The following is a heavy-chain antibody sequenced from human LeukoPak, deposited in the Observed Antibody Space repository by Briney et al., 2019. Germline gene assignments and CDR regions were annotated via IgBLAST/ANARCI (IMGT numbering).Heavy chain of an antibody. CDR2: IYYSGST. CDR1: GGSISSYY. CDR3: ARATDSSGYYGFDY. J-gene: IGHJ4*02. D-gene: IGHD3-22*01. V-gene: IGHV4-59*01. Sequence: SETLSLTCTVSGGSISSYYWSWIRQPPGKGLEWIGYIYYSGSTNHNPSVKSRVTISVDTSKNQFSLNLSSVTAADTAVYYCARATDSSGYYGFDYWGQGILVTVSS.